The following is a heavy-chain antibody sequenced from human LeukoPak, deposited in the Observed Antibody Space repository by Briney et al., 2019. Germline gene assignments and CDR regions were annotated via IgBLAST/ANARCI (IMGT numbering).Heavy chain of an antibody. CDR3: AKPDSIPYTSGWFDFDF. CDR2: ISYDGSDE. Sequence: GGSLRLPCAASGFTFSSYAMHWVRQAPGKGLEWVALISYDGSDEYYADSVKGRFTISRDNSKNTLYLQMNSLRADDTAVYYCAKPDSIPYTSGWFDFDFWGQGTLVTVSS. V-gene: IGHV3-30*18. J-gene: IGHJ4*02. D-gene: IGHD6-19*01. CDR1: GFTFSSYA.